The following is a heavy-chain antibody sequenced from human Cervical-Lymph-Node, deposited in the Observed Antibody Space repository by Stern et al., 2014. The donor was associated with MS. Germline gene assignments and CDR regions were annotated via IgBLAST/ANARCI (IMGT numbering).Heavy chain of an antibody. CDR1: GYSLTDLS. J-gene: IGHJ3*02. CDR2: FDPDDAET. D-gene: IGHD4-17*01. CDR3: VRYGDYVDAFDM. V-gene: IGHV1-24*01. Sequence: QVQLVQSGAEVKKPGASVKVSCKVSGYSLTDLSMHWVRQPPGQGIEWMGGFDPDDAETIYAQQFQGRLTMTEDTSADTASMELSSLRSEDTAVYYCVRYGDYVDAFDMWGQGTMVTVSS.